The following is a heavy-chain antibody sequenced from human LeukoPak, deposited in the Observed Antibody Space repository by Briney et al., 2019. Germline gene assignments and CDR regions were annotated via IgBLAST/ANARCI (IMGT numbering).Heavy chain of an antibody. Sequence: SVKVSCKASGGTFSSYAISWVRQAPGQGLEWMGGIIPIFGTANYAQKFQGRVTITADKSTSTAYMELSSLRSEDTAVYYCARVYCSSTSCYDYWGRGTLVTVSS. V-gene: IGHV1-69*06. J-gene: IGHJ4*02. D-gene: IGHD2-2*01. CDR3: ARVYCSSTSCYDY. CDR1: GGTFSSYA. CDR2: IIPIFGTA.